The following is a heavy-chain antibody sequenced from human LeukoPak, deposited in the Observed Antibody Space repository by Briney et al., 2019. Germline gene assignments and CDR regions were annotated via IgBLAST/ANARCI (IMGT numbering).Heavy chain of an antibody. Sequence: SVKVSCKASGDTFSKYAVTWVRQAPGQGLEWMGNIVPVFGTPIYAQKFQGRVTITRNTSISTAYMELSSLRSEDTAVYYCARGPTYYDFWSGYYPWGQGTLVTVSS. CDR1: GDTFSKYA. D-gene: IGHD3-3*01. CDR3: ARGPTYYDFWSGYYP. CDR2: IVPVFGTP. V-gene: IGHV1-69*05. J-gene: IGHJ5*02.